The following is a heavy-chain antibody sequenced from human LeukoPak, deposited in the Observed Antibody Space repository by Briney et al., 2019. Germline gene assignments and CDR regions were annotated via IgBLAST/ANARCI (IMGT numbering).Heavy chain of an antibody. CDR3: AREYSSSFYYMDV. CDR2: ISSSSSYI. CDR1: GFTFSSYT. D-gene: IGHD6-13*01. V-gene: IGHV3-21*01. Sequence: PGGSLRLSCAASGFTFSSYTMNWVRQAPGKGLEWVSSISSSSSYIYCADSVKGRFTISRDNAKNSLYLQMNSLRAEDTAVYYCAREYSSSFYYMDVWGKGTTVTVSS. J-gene: IGHJ6*03.